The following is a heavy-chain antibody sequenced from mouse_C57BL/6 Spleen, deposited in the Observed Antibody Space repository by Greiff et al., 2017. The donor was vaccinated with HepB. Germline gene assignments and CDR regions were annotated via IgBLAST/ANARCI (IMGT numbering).Heavy chain of an antibody. D-gene: IGHD1-1*01. V-gene: IGHV5-16*01. J-gene: IGHJ2*01. CDR2: INYDGSST. CDR1: GFTFSDYY. CDR3: ARDRGYGSSPDTSGHYFDY. Sequence: DVKLVESEGGLVQPGSSMKLSCTASGFTFSDYYMAWVRQVPEKGLEWVANINYDGSSTYYLDSLKSRFIISRDNAKNILYLQMSSLKSEDTATYYCARDRGYGSSPDTSGHYFDYWGQGTTLTVSS.